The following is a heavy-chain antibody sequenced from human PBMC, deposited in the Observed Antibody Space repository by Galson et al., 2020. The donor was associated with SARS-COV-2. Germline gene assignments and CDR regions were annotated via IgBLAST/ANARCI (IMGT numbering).Heavy chain of an antibody. V-gene: IGHV1-2*02. CDR1: GYTFTGYY. CDR3: ARDLEDRAVAAFDY. CDR2: INPNSGGT. Sequence: ASVKVSCKASGYTFTGYYMHWVRQAPGQGLEWMGWINPNSGGTNYAQKFQGRVTMTRDTSISTAYMELSRLRSDDTAVYYCARDLEDRAVAAFDYWGQGTLVTVSS. J-gene: IGHJ4*02. D-gene: IGHD6-19*01.